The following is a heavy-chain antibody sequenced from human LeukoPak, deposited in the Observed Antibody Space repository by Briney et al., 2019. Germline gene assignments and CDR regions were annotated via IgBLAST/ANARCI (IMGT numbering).Heavy chain of an antibody. Sequence: ASVKVSCKASGYTFTSYDINWVRQATGQGLEWMGWMNPNSGNTGYAQKFQGRVTMTRNTSISTAYMELSSLRSEDTAVYYCARGPYYYSSGSYYTGYYFDYWGQGTLVTVSS. CDR2: MNPNSGNT. J-gene: IGHJ4*02. CDR3: ARGPYYYSSGSYYTGYYFDY. D-gene: IGHD3-10*01. V-gene: IGHV1-8*01. CDR1: GYTFTSYD.